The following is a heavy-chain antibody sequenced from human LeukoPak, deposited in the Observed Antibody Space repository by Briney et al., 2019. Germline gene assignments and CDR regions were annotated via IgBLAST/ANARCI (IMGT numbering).Heavy chain of an antibody. CDR3: ARSVGITMIVVVPYFDY. V-gene: IGHV3-66*01. CDR2: FYSGGST. Sequence: GGSLRLSCAASGFTVSSIYMTWVRQAPGRGLEWVSVFYSGGSTYYADSVKGRFTISRDISKNTLYLQMNSLRAEDTAVYYCARSVGITMIVVVPYFDYWGQGTLVTVSS. CDR1: GFTVSSIY. D-gene: IGHD3-22*01. J-gene: IGHJ4*02.